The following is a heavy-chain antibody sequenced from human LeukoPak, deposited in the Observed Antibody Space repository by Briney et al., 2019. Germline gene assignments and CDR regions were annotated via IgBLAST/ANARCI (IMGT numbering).Heavy chain of an antibody. CDR3: ARGSKVLVAATYD. V-gene: IGHV1-69*05. CDR2: IIPIFGTA. D-gene: IGHD2-15*01. Sequence: ASVKVSCKVSGYTLTELSMHWVRQAPGKGLEWMGGIIPIFGTANYAQKFQGRVTITTDESTSTAYMELSSLRSEDTAVYYCARGSKVLVAATYDWGQGTLVTVSS. J-gene: IGHJ4*02. CDR1: GYTLTELS.